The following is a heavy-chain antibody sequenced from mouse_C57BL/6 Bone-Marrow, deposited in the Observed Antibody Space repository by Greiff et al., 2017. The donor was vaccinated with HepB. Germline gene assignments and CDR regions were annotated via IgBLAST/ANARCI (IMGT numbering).Heavy chain of an antibody. Sequence: QVQLQQPGAERVKPGASVKLSCKASGYTFTSYWMHWVKQRPGQGLEWIGMIHPNSGSTNYNEKFKSKATLTVDKSSSTAYMQLSSLTSEDSAVYYCARRTENWGGRYFDVWGTGTTVTVSS. CDR1: GYTFTSYW. CDR3: ARRTENWGGRYFDV. V-gene: IGHV1-64*01. D-gene: IGHD4-1*01. J-gene: IGHJ1*03. CDR2: IHPNSGST.